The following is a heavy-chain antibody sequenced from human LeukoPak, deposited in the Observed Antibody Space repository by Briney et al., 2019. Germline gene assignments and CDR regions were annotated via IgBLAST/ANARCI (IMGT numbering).Heavy chain of an antibody. J-gene: IGHJ4*02. CDR1: GFTFSSYG. CDR2: IWYDGSNK. V-gene: IGHV3-33*01. CDR3: ARLNGGFGEFSIDY. D-gene: IGHD3-10*01. Sequence: GGSLRLSCAASGFTFSSYGMHWVRQAPGKGLEWVAVIWYDGSNKYYADSVKGRFTISRDNFKNTLYLQMNSLRAEDTAVYYCARLNGGFGEFSIDYWGQGTLVTVSS.